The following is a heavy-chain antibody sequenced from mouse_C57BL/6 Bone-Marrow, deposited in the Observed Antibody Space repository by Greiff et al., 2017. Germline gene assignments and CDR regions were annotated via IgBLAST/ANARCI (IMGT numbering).Heavy chain of an antibody. J-gene: IGHJ3*01. CDR2: IDPSDSYT. Sequence: VQLQQPGAELVMPGASVKLSCKASGYTFTSYWMHWVKQRPGQGLEWIGEIDPSDSYTNYNQKFKGRSTLTVDKSSSTAYMQLSSLTSEDSAVYYCAREGYDYPWFAYWGQGTLVTGSA. D-gene: IGHD2-4*01. V-gene: IGHV1-69*01. CDR1: GYTFTSYW. CDR3: AREGYDYPWFAY.